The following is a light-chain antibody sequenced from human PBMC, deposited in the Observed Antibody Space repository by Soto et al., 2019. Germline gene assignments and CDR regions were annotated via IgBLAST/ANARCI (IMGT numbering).Light chain of an antibody. Sequence: IILTQSPDTLSLSPGERDTLSCRASQTVSSNYLAWCQQRPGQAPRLLIYGASTRAAGIPDRFIAIGSGTEFTLTISRLEPEDFAVDDCQQYNNWWTFGQGTKVDIK. CDR3: QQYNNWWT. J-gene: IGKJ1*01. V-gene: IGKV3-20*01. CDR2: GAS. CDR1: QTVSSNY.